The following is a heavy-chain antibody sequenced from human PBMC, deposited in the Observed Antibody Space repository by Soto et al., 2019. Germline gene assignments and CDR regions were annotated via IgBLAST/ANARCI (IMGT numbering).Heavy chain of an antibody. Sequence: QITLKESGPTLVKPTQTLTLTCTFSEFSLSISGMGVGWIRQPPGKALEWLALIYWDDDKRYSPSLKSRLTINXDTSKNQVVLAMTNMDPVDTATYYCAHVFYNDPDYWGQGILVTVSS. CDR3: AHVFYNDPDY. CDR2: IYWDDDK. J-gene: IGHJ4*02. V-gene: IGHV2-5*02. D-gene: IGHD1-1*01. CDR1: EFSLSISGMG.